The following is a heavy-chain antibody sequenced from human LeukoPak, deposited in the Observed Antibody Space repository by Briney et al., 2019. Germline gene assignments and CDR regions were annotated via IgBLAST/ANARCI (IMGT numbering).Heavy chain of an antibody. CDR2: VKEGGSES. J-gene: IGHJ4*02. CDR1: GFTFSNAW. CDR3: ARAPRIYCSSTSCYSHFDY. V-gene: IGHV3-7*03. D-gene: IGHD2-2*01. Sequence: GGSLRLSCAASGFTFSNAWMTWVRQAPGKGLEWVANVKEGGSESYYVDSVRGRFTISRDNAKSSLYLQMNSLRAEDTAVYYCARAPRIYCSSTSCYSHFDYWGQGTLVTVSS.